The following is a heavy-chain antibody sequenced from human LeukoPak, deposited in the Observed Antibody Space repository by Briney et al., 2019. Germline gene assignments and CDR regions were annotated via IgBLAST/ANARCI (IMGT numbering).Heavy chain of an antibody. D-gene: IGHD2-2*01. J-gene: IGHJ4*02. CDR2: ISGSGGST. CDR1: GFSVSSYG. V-gene: IGHV3-23*01. CDR3: AKWDYIVVVPAASAGFDY. Sequence: GGSLRLSCAASGFSVSSYGMSWVRQAPGKGLEWVSRISGSGGSTYYAESVKGRFTISRDNSKNTLYLQMNSLRAEDTAVYYCAKWDYIVVVPAASAGFDYWGQGTLVTVSS.